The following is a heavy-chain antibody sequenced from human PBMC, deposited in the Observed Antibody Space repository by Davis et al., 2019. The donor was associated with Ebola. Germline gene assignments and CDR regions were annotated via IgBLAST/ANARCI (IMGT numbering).Heavy chain of an antibody. Sequence: MPSETLSLTCTVSGGSISSYYWSWLRQSPGKGLEWIGDINHSGSAKYNPSLKSRVIMSVDASKNQFSLKVRSLTAADTAVYYCARGHSYNWNYGRANRHTDYWGQGTLVTVSS. CDR2: INHSGSA. D-gene: IGHD1-7*01. J-gene: IGHJ4*02. CDR1: GGSISSYY. CDR3: ARGHSYNWNYGRANRHTDY. V-gene: IGHV4-34*01.